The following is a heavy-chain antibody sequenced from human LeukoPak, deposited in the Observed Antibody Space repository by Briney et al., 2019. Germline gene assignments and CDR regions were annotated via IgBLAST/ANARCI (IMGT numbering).Heavy chain of an antibody. CDR3: ARALMSPISI. Sequence: SETLSLTCAVYGGSFSGYYWGWIRQPPGKGLEWIGEINHSGSTNYNPSLKSRVTISVDTSKNQFSLKLSSVTAADTAVYYCARALMSPISIWGQGTMVTVSS. D-gene: IGHD3-10*02. CDR2: INHSGST. V-gene: IGHV4-34*01. CDR1: GGSFSGYY. J-gene: IGHJ3*02.